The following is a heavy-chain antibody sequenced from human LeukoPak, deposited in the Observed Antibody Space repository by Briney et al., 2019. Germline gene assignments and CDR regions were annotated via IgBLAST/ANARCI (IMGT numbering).Heavy chain of an antibody. CDR1: GFTFSTYW. D-gene: IGHD6-13*01. Sequence: PGGSLRLSCAASGFTFSTYWMHWVRQAPGKGLVWVSRFNSDGRSTYYADSVKGRLTISRDNAKNTLYLHMNSLRAEDTAVYYCARDSSSWETSFDYWGQGTLVTVSS. CDR2: FNSDGRST. CDR3: ARDSSSWETSFDY. J-gene: IGHJ4*02. V-gene: IGHV3-74*01.